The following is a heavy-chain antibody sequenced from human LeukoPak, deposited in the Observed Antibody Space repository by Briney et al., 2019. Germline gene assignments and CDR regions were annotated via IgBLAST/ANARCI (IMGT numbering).Heavy chain of an antibody. CDR3: ARGAIDSGYDLTWDY. CDR2: ISYSGTT. CDR1: SASITSSPYF. D-gene: IGHD5-12*01. V-gene: IGHV4-39*07. Sequence: PSETLSLTCTVSSASITSSPYFWGWIRQSPGKGLEWIGSISYSGTTYYNPSLKSRVTISVDTSKNQFSLKLSSVTAADTAVYYCARGAIDSGYDLTWDYWGQGSLVTVSS. J-gene: IGHJ4*02.